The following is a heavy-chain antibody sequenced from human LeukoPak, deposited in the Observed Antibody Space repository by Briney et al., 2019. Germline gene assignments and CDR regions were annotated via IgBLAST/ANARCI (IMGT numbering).Heavy chain of an antibody. V-gene: IGHV3-23*01. D-gene: IGHD6-19*01. J-gene: IGHJ4*02. Sequence: PGGSLRLSCAASGFTFSSYAMSWVRQAPGKGLEWVSTISRSGVATYYANSVKGRFTISRDNSKNTVYVQMNSLRAEDTAVYYCAKDGTGYSSGWYFAYFDYWGREPWSPSPQ. CDR2: ISRSGVAT. CDR1: GFTFSSYA. CDR3: AKDGTGYSSGWYFAYFDY.